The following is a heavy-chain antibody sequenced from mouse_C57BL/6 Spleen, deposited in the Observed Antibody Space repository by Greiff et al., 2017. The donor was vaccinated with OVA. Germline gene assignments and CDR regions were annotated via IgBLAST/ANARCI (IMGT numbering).Heavy chain of an antibody. Sequence: QVHVKQSGAELVRPGASVTLSCKASGYTFTDYEMHWVKQTPVHGLEWIGAIDPETGGTAYNQKFKGKAILTADKSSSTAYMELRSLTSEDSAVYYCTRPPTGTRGFAYWGQGTLVTVSA. D-gene: IGHD4-1*02. CDR3: TRPPTGTRGFAY. V-gene: IGHV1-15*01. CDR2: IDPETGGT. CDR1: GYTFTDYE. J-gene: IGHJ3*01.